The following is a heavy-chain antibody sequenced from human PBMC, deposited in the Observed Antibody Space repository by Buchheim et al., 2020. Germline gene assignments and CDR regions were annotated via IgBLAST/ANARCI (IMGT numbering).Heavy chain of an antibody. CDR3: AREYYYDSSGYVQYYYYGMDV. CDR1: GFTFSSYG. V-gene: IGHV3-33*01. J-gene: IGHJ6*02. D-gene: IGHD3-22*01. Sequence: QVQLVESGGGVVQPGRSLRLSCAASGFTFSSYGMHWVRQAPSKGLEWVAVIWYDGSNKYYADSVKGRFTISRDNSKNTLYLQMNSLRAEDTAVYYCAREYYYDSSGYVQYYYYGMDVWGQGTT. CDR2: IWYDGSNK.